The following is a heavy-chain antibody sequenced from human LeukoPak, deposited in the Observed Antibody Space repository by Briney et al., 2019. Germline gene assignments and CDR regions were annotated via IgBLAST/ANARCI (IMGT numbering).Heavy chain of an antibody. J-gene: IGHJ4*02. V-gene: IGHV4-38-2*02. CDR3: APIPRPYYYGSGGDY. CDR1: GYSITRGYF. D-gene: IGHD3-10*01. Sequence: PSETLSLTCTVSGYSITRGYFWGWIRQSPGKGLEWIASMFHSGSTYYKPSLKSRVTISVDTSKNQFSLKLSSVTAADTAVYYCAPIPRPYYYGSGGDYWGQGTLVTVSS. CDR2: MFHSGST.